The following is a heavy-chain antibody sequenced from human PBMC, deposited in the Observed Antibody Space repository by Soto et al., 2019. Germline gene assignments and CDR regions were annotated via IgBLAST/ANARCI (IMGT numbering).Heavy chain of an antibody. V-gene: IGHV4-34*01. J-gene: IGHJ6*03. CDR1: GGSFSGYY. Sequence: TLSLTCAVYGGSFSGYYWSWIRQPPGKGLEWIGEINHSGSTNYNPSLKSRVTISVDTSKNQFSLKLSSVTAADTAVYYCARTSSGCSSTSCYARRYYYYMDVWGKGTTVTVSS. D-gene: IGHD2-2*01. CDR2: INHSGST. CDR3: ARTSSGCSSTSCYARRYYYYMDV.